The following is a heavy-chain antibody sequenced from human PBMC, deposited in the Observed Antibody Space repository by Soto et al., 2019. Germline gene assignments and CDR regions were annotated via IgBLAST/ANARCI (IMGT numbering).Heavy chain of an antibody. J-gene: IGHJ4*02. V-gene: IGHV1-18*01. CDR2: ISAYNGNT. CDR3: ARDQFDSYGPKGGLDY. Sequence: SVKVSCKASGYTFTSYGISWVRQAPGQGLEWMGWISAYNGNTNYAQKLQGRVTMTTDTSTSTAYMELRSLRSDDTAVYYCARDQFDSYGPKGGLDYWGQGTLVTVSS. CDR1: GYTFTSYG. D-gene: IGHD5-18*01.